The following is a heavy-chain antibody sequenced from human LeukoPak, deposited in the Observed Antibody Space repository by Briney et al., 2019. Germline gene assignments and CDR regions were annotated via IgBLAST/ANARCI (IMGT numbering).Heavy chain of an antibody. Sequence: SETLSLTCTVSGGSISTSNYYWGWIRQPPGKGLEWIGNIFYSGSTYYSPSLRSRVTISLDTSRNQFSLKLSSVTAADTAVYYCARDVGYSGYDLDYWGQGTLVTVSS. J-gene: IGHJ4*02. V-gene: IGHV4-39*07. CDR1: GGSISTSNYY. CDR2: IFYSGST. CDR3: ARDVGYSGYDLDY. D-gene: IGHD5-12*01.